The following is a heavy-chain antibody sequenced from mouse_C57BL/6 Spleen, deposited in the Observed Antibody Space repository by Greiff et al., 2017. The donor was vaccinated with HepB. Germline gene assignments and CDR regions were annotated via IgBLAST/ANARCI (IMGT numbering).Heavy chain of an antibody. CDR3: ARGTTVPSYWYFDV. D-gene: IGHD1-1*01. CDR2: ISSGSSTI. Sequence: EVHLVESGGGLVKPGGSLKLSCAASGFTFSDYGMHWVRQAPEKGLEWVAYISSGSSTIYYADTVKGRFTISRDNAKNTLFLQMTSLRSEDTAMYYCARGTTVPSYWYFDVWGTGTTVTVSS. CDR1: GFTFSDYG. V-gene: IGHV5-17*01. J-gene: IGHJ1*03.